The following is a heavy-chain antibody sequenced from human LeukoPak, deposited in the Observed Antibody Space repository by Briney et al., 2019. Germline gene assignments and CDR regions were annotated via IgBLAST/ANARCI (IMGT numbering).Heavy chain of an antibody. J-gene: IGHJ4*02. V-gene: IGHV3-33*06. CDR1: GFTFSDYA. CDR3: AKPTRGGGGSFLIDH. D-gene: IGHD2-15*01. Sequence: GGSQRLSCATSGFTFSDYAMHGVRQAPGKGLEWVAVIWYDASDKYYGDSVKGRFTISRDNSKNTLYLEMDSLRVEDTAVYFCAKPTRGGGGSFLIDHWGQGTLVTVSS. CDR2: IWYDASDK.